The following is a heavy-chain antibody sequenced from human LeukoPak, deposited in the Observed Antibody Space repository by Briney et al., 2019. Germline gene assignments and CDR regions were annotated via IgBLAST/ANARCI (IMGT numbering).Heavy chain of an antibody. CDR3: AREFRPYVFFDY. Sequence: PSQTLSLTCTVSGGSISSGSYYWSWIRQSAGKGLEWIGRTYTSGSTNYNPSLKSRVTISVDTSKNQFSLRLSSVTAADTAVYYRAREFRPYVFFDYWGQGTLVTVSS. V-gene: IGHV4-61*02. CDR1: GGSISSGSYY. CDR2: TYTSGST. D-gene: IGHD3-16*01. J-gene: IGHJ4*02.